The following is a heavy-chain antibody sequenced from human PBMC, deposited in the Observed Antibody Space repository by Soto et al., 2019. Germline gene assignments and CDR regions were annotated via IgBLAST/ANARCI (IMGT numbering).Heavy chain of an antibody. CDR1: GFTFSTYS. J-gene: IGHJ4*02. CDR2: ISPSSTYI. Sequence: EVQLVESGGGLVKPGGSLRLSCAASGFTFSTYSMSWVRQAPGKGLEWVPSISPSSTYIHYADSVKGRFTNSRDNTEKGGDVEKDRLRAEDTALDYCAGGGGGVVVVPGANRGDFWGQGTLVTVSS. CDR3: AGGGGGVVVVPGANRGDF. D-gene: IGHD2-2*01. V-gene: IGHV3-21*01.